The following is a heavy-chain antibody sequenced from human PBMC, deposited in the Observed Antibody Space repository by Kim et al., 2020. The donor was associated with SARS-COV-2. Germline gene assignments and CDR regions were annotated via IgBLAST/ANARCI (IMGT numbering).Heavy chain of an antibody. CDR1: GFTFDDYA. D-gene: IGHD3-22*01. Sequence: GGSLRLSCAASGFTFDDYAMHWVRQAPGKGLEWVSGISWNSGSIGYADSVKGRFTISRDNAKNSLYLQMNSLRAEDTALYYCAKGLYYYDSSGFFQHWSQGTLVTVSS. J-gene: IGHJ1*01. CDR3: AKGLYYYDSSGFFQH. V-gene: IGHV3-9*01. CDR2: ISWNSGSI.